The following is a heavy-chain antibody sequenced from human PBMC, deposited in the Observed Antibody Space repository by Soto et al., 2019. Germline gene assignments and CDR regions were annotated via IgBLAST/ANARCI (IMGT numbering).Heavy chain of an antibody. CDR1: GFTFSSYA. D-gene: IGHD2-8*01. J-gene: IGHJ4*02. CDR2: ISGGGDST. CDR3: AKLRDFVVLPAGILDY. V-gene: IGHV3-23*01. Sequence: PGGSLRLSCAASGFTFSSYAISWIRLSPGNGLEWVSVISGGGDSTYYTPSVKGRFTISRDDFKNTLYLQMNSLRTEDTAIYYCAKLRDFVVLPAGILDYWGPGTLVTVSS.